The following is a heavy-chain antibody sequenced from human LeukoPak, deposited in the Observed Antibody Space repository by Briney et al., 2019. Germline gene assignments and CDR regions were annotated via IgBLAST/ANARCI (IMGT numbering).Heavy chain of an antibody. V-gene: IGHV3-11*01. CDR2: ISSSGSTM. Sequence: GGSLRLSCAASGFTFSDYYMSWIRQAPGKGLEWVSYISSSGSTMYYADSVKGRFTISRDNAKNSLYLQMNSLRAEDTAVYYCARAVSGGLYYYYYMDVWGKGTTVTVSS. J-gene: IGHJ6*03. CDR1: GFTFSDYY. CDR3: ARAVSGGLYYYYYMDV. D-gene: IGHD3-10*01.